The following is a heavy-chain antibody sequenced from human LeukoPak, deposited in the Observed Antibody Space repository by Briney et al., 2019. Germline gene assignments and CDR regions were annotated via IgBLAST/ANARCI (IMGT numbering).Heavy chain of an antibody. CDR1: GFTFSNYE. CDR3: ARDSVYYYYYMDV. J-gene: IGHJ6*03. CDR2: ISSSGSTI. Sequence: GGSLRLSCAVSGFTFSNYEMNWVRQAPGKGLEWVSYISSSGSTIYYADSVKGRFAISRDNAKDSLLLQLNSLRAEDTAVYYCARDSVYYYYYMDVWGKGTTVTVSS. V-gene: IGHV3-48*03.